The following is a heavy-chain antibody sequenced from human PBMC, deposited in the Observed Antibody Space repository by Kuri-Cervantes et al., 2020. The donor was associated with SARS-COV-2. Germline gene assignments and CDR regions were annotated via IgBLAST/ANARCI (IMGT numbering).Heavy chain of an antibody. D-gene: IGHD4-17*01. CDR3: ARDDYGEPDY. CDR1: GFTFSISW. J-gene: IGHJ4*02. CDR2: ISTNGGST. V-gene: IGHV3-64*01. Sequence: GGSLRLSCGVSGFTFSISWMTWVRQAPGKGLEYVSAISTNGGSTYYANSVKGRFTISRDNAKNSLYLQMNSLRAEDTAVYYCARDDYGEPDYWGQGTLVTVSS.